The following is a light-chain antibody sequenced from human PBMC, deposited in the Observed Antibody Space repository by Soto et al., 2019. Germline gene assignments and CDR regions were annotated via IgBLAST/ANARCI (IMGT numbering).Light chain of an antibody. J-gene: IGLJ3*02. V-gene: IGLV2-14*01. Sequence: QSVLTQPASVSGSPGQSITISCTGTSSDVGGYNYVSWYQQHPGKAPKLMIYEVSNRPSGVSNRFSGSKSGNTDSLTISGLQAEDEADYYCSSYTSSSTWVFGGGTKVAVL. CDR2: EVS. CDR3: SSYTSSSTWV. CDR1: SSDVGGYNY.